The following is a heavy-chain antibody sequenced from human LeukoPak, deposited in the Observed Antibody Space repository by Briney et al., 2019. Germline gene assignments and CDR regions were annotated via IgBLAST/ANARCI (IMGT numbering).Heavy chain of an antibody. Sequence: GESLKISCAASGFTFSSYAMSWVRQAPGKGLEWVSAISGSGGSTYYADSVKGRFTISRDNSKSTLYLQMNSLRAEDTAVYYCAKDMYYDILTGYYMGYNWFDPWGQGTLVTVSS. CDR3: AKDMYYDILTGYYMGYNWFDP. J-gene: IGHJ5*02. CDR1: GFTFSSYA. CDR2: ISGSGGST. V-gene: IGHV3-23*01. D-gene: IGHD3-9*01.